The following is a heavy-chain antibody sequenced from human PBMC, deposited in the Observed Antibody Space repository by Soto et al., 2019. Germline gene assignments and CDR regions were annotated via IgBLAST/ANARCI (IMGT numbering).Heavy chain of an antibody. CDR2: ISWNSGSR. CDR1: GFSVDDYA. J-gene: IGHJ4*02. D-gene: IGHD6-19*01. Sequence: PGGSLGLSCAASGFSVDDYAIHWVRQAPGKGLEWVSGISWNSGSRGYADSVKGRFTISRDNSKNTLYLQMNSLRAEDTAVFYCAKERSSGWSFDYWGQGTLVTVSS. V-gene: IGHV3-9*01. CDR3: AKERSSGWSFDY.